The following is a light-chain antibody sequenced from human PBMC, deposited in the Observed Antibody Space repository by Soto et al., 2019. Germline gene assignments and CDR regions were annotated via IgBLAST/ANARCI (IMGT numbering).Light chain of an antibody. J-gene: IGKJ1*01. V-gene: IGKV3-20*01. CDR2: GAS. CDR1: QSIANS. Sequence: EIVLTQSPGTLSLSPGERASLSCRASQSIANSLAWYQQKPGQAPRLLIFGASNRATGIPDRFSGSGSGTDFTLTISRLEPDDFAVYYCQQYGSSPSTFGQGTKVDIK. CDR3: QQYGSSPST.